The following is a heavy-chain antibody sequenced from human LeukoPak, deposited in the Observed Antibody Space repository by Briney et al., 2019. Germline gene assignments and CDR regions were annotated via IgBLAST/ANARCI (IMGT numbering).Heavy chain of an antibody. CDR2: INTDGSST. CDR3: ATDRSSIAVRPH. D-gene: IGHD6-6*01. Sequence: GGSLRLSCAASGFTFSSYWMHWVRQAPGKGLVWVSRINTDGSSTNYADPVKGRFTISRDNAKNTLYLQMNSLRAEDTAVYYCATDRSSIAVRPHWGQGTLVTVSS. CDR1: GFTFSSYW. J-gene: IGHJ4*02. V-gene: IGHV3-74*01.